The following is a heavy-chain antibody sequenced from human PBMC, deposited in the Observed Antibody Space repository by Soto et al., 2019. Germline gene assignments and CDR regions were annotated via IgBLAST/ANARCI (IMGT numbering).Heavy chain of an antibody. CDR3: ARVGGSTNYYYHYGREV. CDR1: GFTFSSYG. CDR2: IWYDGRNK. D-gene: IGHD2-15*01. V-gene: IGHV3-33*01. J-gene: IGHJ6*02. Sequence: GGSLRLSCAASGFTFSSYGMHWVRQAPGKGLEWVAVIWYDGRNKYYADSVKGRFTISRDNSRNTLYLQMNSLRAEDTAVYYCARVGGSTNYYYHYGREVWGRRTTVAVAS.